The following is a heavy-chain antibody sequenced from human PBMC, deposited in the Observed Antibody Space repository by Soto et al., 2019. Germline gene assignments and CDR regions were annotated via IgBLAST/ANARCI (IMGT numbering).Heavy chain of an antibody. CDR2: ISWNSGSI. CDR3: AKSYSRGYFDY. D-gene: IGHD6-13*01. J-gene: IGHJ4*02. V-gene: IGHV3-9*01. CDR1: GFTFDDYA. Sequence: EVQLVESGGGLVQPGRSLRLSCAASGFTFDDYAMHWVRQAPGKGLEWVSGISWNSGSIGYADSVKGRFTISRDNAKNSLYLQMNSLRAEDTALYYCAKSYSRGYFDYWGQGTLVTVSS.